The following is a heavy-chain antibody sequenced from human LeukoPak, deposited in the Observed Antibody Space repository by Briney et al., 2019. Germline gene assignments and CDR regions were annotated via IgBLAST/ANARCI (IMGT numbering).Heavy chain of an antibody. V-gene: IGHV4-39*01. CDR2: IYYSGST. J-gene: IGHJ4*02. Sequence: SETLSLTSTVSGGSVSSIPFYWGWIRQPPEKGLQWIGNIYYSGSTYYNPSLSSRVTMSVDTSKNQFSLKMTSVTAADTAVYYCARLSKARYCDYIFGYWGQGILVTVSS. CDR3: ARLSKARYCDYIFGY. D-gene: IGHD3-9*01. CDR1: GGSVSSIPFY.